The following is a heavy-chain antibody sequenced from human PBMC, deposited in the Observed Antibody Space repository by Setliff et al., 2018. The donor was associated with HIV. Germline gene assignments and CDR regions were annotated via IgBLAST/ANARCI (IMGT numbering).Heavy chain of an antibody. CDR1: GDSISSGSKY. D-gene: IGHD3-22*01. CDR3: ARLYYGVRGWFDP. CDR2: IYSSGST. J-gene: IGHJ5*02. V-gene: IGHV4-61*02. Sequence: SETLSLTCTVSGDSISSGSKYWTWIRQPAGKGLEWIVRIYSSGSTDYNPSLKSRATVSLDTSKNQFSLKLNSVTAADTAVYYCARLYYGVRGWFDPWGQGTLVTVSS.